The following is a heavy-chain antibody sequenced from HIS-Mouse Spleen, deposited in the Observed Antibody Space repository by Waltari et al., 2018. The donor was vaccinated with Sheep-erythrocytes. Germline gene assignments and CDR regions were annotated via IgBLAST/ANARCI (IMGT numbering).Heavy chain of an antibody. CDR3: ALSVDLAGAFDI. Sequence: QVQLQQWGAGLLKPSETLSLTCAVYGGSFSGYYWSWIRQPPGKGLVWIGEINHSGSTNYNPSLKSRVTISVDTSKNQFSLKLSSVTAADTAVYYCALSVDLAGAFDIWGQGTMVTVSS. V-gene: IGHV4-34*01. CDR1: GGSFSGYY. J-gene: IGHJ3*02. CDR2: INHSGST. D-gene: IGHD6-19*01.